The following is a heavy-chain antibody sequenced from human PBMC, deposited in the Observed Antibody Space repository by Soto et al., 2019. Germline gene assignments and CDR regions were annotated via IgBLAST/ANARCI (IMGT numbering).Heavy chain of an antibody. CDR3: ARDLPVWGSAPVYYYCMDV. CDR2: IYYSGST. V-gene: IGHV4-61*01. CDR1: GGSVSSGSYY. Sequence: QVQLQESGPGLVKPSETLSLTCTVSGGSVSSGSYYWSWIRQPPGKGLEWIGYIYYSGSTNYNPSLKSRVTISVDTSKNQFSLKLSSVTAADTAVYYCARDLPVWGSAPVYYYCMDVWGQGTTVTVSS. J-gene: IGHJ6*02. D-gene: IGHD3-16*01.